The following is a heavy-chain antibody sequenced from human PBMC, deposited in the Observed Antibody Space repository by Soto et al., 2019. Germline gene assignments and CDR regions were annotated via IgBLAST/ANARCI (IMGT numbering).Heavy chain of an antibody. V-gene: IGHV1-3*01. Sequence: ASVKVSCKASGYTFTSYAMHWVRQAPGQRLEWMGWINAGNGNTKYSQKFQGRVTITRDTSASTAYMELSSLRSEDTAVYYCARDCTVVVVPAAIRRGANWFDPWGQGTLVTVSS. CDR2: INAGNGNT. D-gene: IGHD2-2*02. CDR3: ARDCTVVVVPAAIRRGANWFDP. CDR1: GYTFTSYA. J-gene: IGHJ5*02.